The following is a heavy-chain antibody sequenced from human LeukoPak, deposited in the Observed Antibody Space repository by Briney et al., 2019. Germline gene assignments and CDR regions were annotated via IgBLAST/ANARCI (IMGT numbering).Heavy chain of an antibody. D-gene: IGHD6-19*01. CDR2: IKQDGSEK. Sequence: GGSLRLSCAASGFTFSSYWMSWVRQAPGKGLEWVANIKQDGSEKYYVDSVKGRFTISRDNAKNSLYLQMNSLRDEDTAVYYCASTGSGWYEGIYYFDYWGQGTLVTVSS. V-gene: IGHV3-7*01. J-gene: IGHJ4*02. CDR3: ASTGSGWYEGIYYFDY. CDR1: GFTFSSYW.